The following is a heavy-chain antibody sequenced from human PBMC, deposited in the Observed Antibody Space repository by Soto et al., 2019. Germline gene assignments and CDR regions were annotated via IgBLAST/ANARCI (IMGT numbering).Heavy chain of an antibody. Sequence: QVQLQESGPGLVKPSETLSLTCTVSSGSISSYYWNWIRQPPGKGLEWIGSIYYSGNTNYSPSLKSRVTISVDTSKKQFSLKLTSVTAADTAMYYCARGYCSSTSFYEFDYWGQGTLVTVSS. V-gene: IGHV4-59*01. CDR1: SGSISSYY. CDR2: IYYSGNT. J-gene: IGHJ4*02. D-gene: IGHD2-2*01. CDR3: ARGYCSSTSFYEFDY.